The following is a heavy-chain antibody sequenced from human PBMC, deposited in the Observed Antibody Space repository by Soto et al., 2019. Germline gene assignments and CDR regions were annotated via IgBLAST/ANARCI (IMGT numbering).Heavy chain of an antibody. CDR1: GFTFDDYG. Sequence: EVQLVESGGGVVRPGGSLRLSCAASGFTFDDYGMSWVRQAPGKGLEWVSGINWNGGSTGYADFVKGRFTISRDNAKNSLYLQMNSLRAEDTALYHCAREGDFWSGRPNYFDYWGQGTLVTVSS. D-gene: IGHD3-3*01. V-gene: IGHV3-20*01. J-gene: IGHJ4*02. CDR3: AREGDFWSGRPNYFDY. CDR2: INWNGGST.